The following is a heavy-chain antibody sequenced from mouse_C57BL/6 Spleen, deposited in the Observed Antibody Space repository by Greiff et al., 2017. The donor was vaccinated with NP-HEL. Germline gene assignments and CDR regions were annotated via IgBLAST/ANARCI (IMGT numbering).Heavy chain of an antibody. CDR2: IHPNSGST. CDR3: ALGDDSYWYFDV. CDR1: GYTFTSYW. J-gene: IGHJ1*03. V-gene: IGHV1-64*01. D-gene: IGHD2-4*01. Sequence: QVQLQQPGAELVKPGASVKLSCKASGYTFTSYWMHWVKQRPGQGLEWIGMIHPNSGSTNYNEKFKSKATLTVDKSSSTAYMQLSSLTSEDSAVYYCALGDDSYWYFDVWGTGTTVTVSS.